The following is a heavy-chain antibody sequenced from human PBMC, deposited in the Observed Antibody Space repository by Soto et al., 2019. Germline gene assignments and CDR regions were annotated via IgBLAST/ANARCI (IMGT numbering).Heavy chain of an antibody. Sequence: LRLSFAASGFTFIIYVLNWVRQGPGKGLEWVSSITSITGGKLYADSVRGRFTISRDNTKNSLSLLMNSLTDEDTALYFCARDLMPNDRGLGDVAYWGQGTLVTVSS. D-gene: IGHD3-22*01. CDR2: ITSITGGK. CDR1: GFTFIIYV. J-gene: IGHJ4*02. V-gene: IGHV3-21*01. CDR3: ARDLMPNDRGLGDVAY.